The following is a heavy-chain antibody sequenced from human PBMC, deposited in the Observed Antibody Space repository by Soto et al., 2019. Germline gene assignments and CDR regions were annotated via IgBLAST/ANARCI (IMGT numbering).Heavy chain of an antibody. CDR2: IYSNGNT. D-gene: IGHD3-10*01. Sequence: QVQLQESGPGLVKPSENLSLTCSVSGRSINNYYWSWIRQPPGQGLEWIGYIYSNGNTNYNPSLESRVNISVDTSKNQFSLALSSITAADTAVYYCAAYGSGNLIDPWGQGTLVTVSS. CDR3: AAYGSGNLIDP. CDR1: GRSINNYY. V-gene: IGHV4-59*08. J-gene: IGHJ5*02.